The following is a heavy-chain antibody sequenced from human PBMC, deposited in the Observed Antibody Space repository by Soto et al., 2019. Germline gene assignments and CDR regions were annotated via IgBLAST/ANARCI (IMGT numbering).Heavy chain of an antibody. CDR2: ISGSGGST. J-gene: IGHJ4*02. CDR3: AKRGAGHFFDY. Sequence: EVQLLESWGGLVQPGGSLRLSCAASGFTFSSYAMSWVRQAPGKGLEWVSVISGSGGSTYYADSVKGRFTISRDNSKNTLSLQMNSLRAEDTAVYYCAKRGAGHFFDYWGQGTLVTVSS. CDR1: GFTFSSYA. V-gene: IGHV3-23*01. D-gene: IGHD6-19*01.